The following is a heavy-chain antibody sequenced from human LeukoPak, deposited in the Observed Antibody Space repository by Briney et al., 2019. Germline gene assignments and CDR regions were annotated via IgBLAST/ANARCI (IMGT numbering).Heavy chain of an antibody. CDR1: GGTFSSYA. J-gene: IGHJ4*02. V-gene: IGHV1-69*13. CDR2: IIPIFGTA. D-gene: IGHD1-1*01. CDR3: ASGRGTSLRGYFDY. Sequence: SVKVSCKASGGTFSSYAISWVRQAPGQGLEWMGGIIPIFGTANYAQKFQGRVTITADESTSTAYMELSSLRSEDSAVYYCASGRGTSLRGYFDYWGQGTLVTVSS.